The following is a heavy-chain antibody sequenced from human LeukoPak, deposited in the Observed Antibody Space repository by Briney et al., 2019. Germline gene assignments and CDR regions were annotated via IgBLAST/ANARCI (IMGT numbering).Heavy chain of an antibody. D-gene: IGHD6-13*01. CDR2: ISSSSSFI. CDR1: GFNFSSYS. CDR3: ARGYSSSWYLD. V-gene: IGHV3-21*01. Sequence: PGGSLRLSCAGSGFNFSSYSMSWVRQAPWKGLEFVSSISSSSSFIYYADPVKGRFTISRDNAKKSLSLQMNSLRADDTAVYYCARGYSSSWYLDWGQGTLVTVSS. J-gene: IGHJ4*02.